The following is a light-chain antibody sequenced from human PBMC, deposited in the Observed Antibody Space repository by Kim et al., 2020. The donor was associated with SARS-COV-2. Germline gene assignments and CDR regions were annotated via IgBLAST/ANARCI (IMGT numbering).Light chain of an antibody. CDR3: QVWDSSTAWV. J-gene: IGLJ2*01. CDR1: NIGNEH. Sequence: SYELTQPLSVSVALGQTARITCGGNNIGNEHVHWYQQKPGQAPMLVMYRDSNRPSGIPERFSGSNSQNTATLTISRAQAGDEADYYCQVWDSSTAWVFDG. CDR2: RDS. V-gene: IGLV3-9*01.